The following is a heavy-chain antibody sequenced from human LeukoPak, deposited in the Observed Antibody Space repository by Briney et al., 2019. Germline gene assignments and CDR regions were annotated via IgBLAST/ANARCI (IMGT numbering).Heavy chain of an antibody. CDR1: GFTFTSHA. V-gene: IGHV3-66*01. CDR2: IYSGGST. J-gene: IGHJ6*02. CDR3: VRDFGHLYYGMDV. D-gene: IGHD3-16*01. Sequence: GGSLRLSCAASGFTFTSHAMNWVRQAPGKGLEWVSVIYSGGSTYYADSVKGRFTISRDNSKNTLYLQMNSLRAEDTAVYYCVRDFGHLYYGMDVWGQGTTVTVSS.